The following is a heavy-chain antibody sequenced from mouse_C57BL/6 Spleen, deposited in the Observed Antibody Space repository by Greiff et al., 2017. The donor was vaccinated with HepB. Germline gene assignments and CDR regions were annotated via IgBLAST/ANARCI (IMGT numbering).Heavy chain of an antibody. CDR1: GYTFTSYR. CDR2: IYPGNSDT. CDR3: TREGGKDSNPVDY. J-gene: IGHJ3*01. Sequence: EVQLQQSGPVLARPGASVKMSCKTSGYTFTSYRMHWVKQRPGQGLEWIGAIYPGNSDTSYNQKFKGKAKLTAVTSASTAYMELSSLTTEDSAVYYCTREGGKDSNPVDYWGQGTLVTVSA. V-gene: IGHV1-5*01. D-gene: IGHD2-5*01.